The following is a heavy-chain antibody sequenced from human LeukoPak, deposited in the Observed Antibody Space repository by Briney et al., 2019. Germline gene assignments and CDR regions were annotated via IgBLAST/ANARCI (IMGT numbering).Heavy chain of an antibody. V-gene: IGHV3-48*03. J-gene: IGHJ6*04. CDR1: GFTFSSYE. CDR2: ISSSGSTI. D-gene: IGHD3-10*02. CDR3: AELGITMIGGV. Sequence: GGSLRLSYAASGFTFSSYEMNWVRQAPGKGLEWVSYISSSGSTIYYADSVKGRFTISRDNAKNSLYLQMNSLRAEDTAVYYCAELGITMIGGVWGKGTTVTIFS.